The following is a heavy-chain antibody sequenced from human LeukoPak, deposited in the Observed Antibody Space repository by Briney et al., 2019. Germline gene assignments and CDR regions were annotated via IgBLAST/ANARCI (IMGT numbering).Heavy chain of an antibody. CDR2: IKQDGSEK. D-gene: IGHD3-16*01. V-gene: IGHV3-7*01. CDR3: ARDRRPRGGYFDY. CDR1: GFTFSSYW. J-gene: IGHJ4*02. Sequence: GGSLRLSCAASGFTFSSYWMSWVRQAPGKGLEWVANIKQDGSEKYYVDSVKSRFTISRDNAKNSLYLQMNSLRAEDTAVYYCARDRRPRGGYFDYWGQGTLVTVSS.